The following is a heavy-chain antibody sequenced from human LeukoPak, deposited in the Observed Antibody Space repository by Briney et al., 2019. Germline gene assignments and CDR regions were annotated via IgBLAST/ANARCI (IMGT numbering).Heavy chain of an antibody. CDR2: IYTSGST. CDR1: GGSISSYY. Sequence: PSETLSLTCTVSGGSISSYYWSWIRQPAGKGLEWIGRIYTSGSTNYNPSLKSRVTMSVDTSKNQFSLKLSSVTAADTAVYYCAREGQHYGSGTNYFDYWGQGTLVTVSS. J-gene: IGHJ4*02. D-gene: IGHD3-10*01. CDR3: AREGQHYGSGTNYFDY. V-gene: IGHV4-4*07.